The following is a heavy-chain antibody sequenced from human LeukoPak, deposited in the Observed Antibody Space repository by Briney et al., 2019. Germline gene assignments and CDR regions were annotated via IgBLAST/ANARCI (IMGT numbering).Heavy chain of an antibody. D-gene: IGHD6-13*01. CDR3: ARGVIAAAGRVDY. CDR1: GFTFSSYW. J-gene: IGHJ4*02. CDR2: IKQDGSEK. V-gene: IGHV3-7*01. Sequence: PGGSLRLSCAASGFTFSSYWMSWVRQAPGKGLEWVANIKQDGSEKYYVDSVKGRFTISRDNAKNSLYLQMNSLRAEDTAVYYCARGVIAAAGRVDYWGQGTLVTVSS.